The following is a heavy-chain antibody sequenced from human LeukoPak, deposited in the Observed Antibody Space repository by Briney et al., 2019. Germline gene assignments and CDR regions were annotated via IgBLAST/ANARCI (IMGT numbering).Heavy chain of an antibody. Sequence: GGSLRLSCAASGFTFSSYGMHWVRQAPGKGLEWVSSISSSSSYIYYADSVKGRFTISRDNAKNSLYLQMNSLRAEDTAVYYCARWSLSSGSDYWGQGTLVTVSS. CDR1: GFTFSSYG. D-gene: IGHD5-12*01. V-gene: IGHV3-21*01. J-gene: IGHJ4*02. CDR2: ISSSSSYI. CDR3: ARWSLSSGSDY.